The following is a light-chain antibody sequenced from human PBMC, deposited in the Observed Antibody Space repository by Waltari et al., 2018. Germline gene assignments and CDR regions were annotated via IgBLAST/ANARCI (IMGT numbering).Light chain of an antibody. J-gene: IGKJ2*01. CDR2: WAS. CDR1: QTVLYSDNNNY. CDR3: QQYFGTPVT. V-gene: IGKV4-1*01. Sequence: DIVMTQSPDSLAVSLGEKATISCKSSQTVLYSDNNNYLGWYQQKPGQPPKVLIKWASTREPGVPDRFVGSGSGTYFTLTINSLQAEDVAVYYCQQYFGTPVTFGQGTRLEIK.